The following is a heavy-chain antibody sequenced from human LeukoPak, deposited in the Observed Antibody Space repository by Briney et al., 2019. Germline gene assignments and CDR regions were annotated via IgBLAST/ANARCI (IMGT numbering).Heavy chain of an antibody. CDR3: ARAGNYYYYYMDV. J-gene: IGHJ6*03. CDR2: IWYDGSNK. D-gene: IGHD1-14*01. CDR1: GFTFSTHW. V-gene: IGHV3-33*08. Sequence: GGSLRLSCAASGFTFSTHWMSWVRQAPGKGLEWVAVIWYDGSNKYYADSVKGRFTISRDNSKNTLYLQMNSLRAEDTAVYYCARAGNYYYYYMDVWGKGTTVTVSS.